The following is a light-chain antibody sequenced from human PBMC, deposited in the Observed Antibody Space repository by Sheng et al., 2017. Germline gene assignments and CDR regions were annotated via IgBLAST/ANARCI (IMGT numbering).Light chain of an antibody. J-gene: IGLJ3*02. Sequence: QSVLTQPPSVSAAPGQKVTISCSGSSSNIGNNYVSWYQQLPGTAPKFLIYDNNERPSGIPDRFSGSKSGTSATLGITGLQTGDEADYYCGTWDNNLNGVFGGGTKLTVL. CDR2: DNN. CDR3: GTWDNNLNGV. V-gene: IGLV1-51*01. CDR1: SSNIGNNY.